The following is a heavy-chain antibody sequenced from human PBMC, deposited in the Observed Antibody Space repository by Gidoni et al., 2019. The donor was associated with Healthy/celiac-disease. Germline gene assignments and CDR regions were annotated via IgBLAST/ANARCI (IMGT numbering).Heavy chain of an antibody. CDR1: GGSISSCVFS. Sequence: QVQLQESGPGLVKPSQTLSLTRPISGGSISSCVFSWSWIRQHPGKGLEWIGYIYYSGSTYYNPSLKSRVTISVDTSKNQFSLKLSSVTAADTAVYYCARANCSGGSCYGGDWFDPWGQGTLVTVSS. J-gene: IGHJ5*02. D-gene: IGHD2-15*01. CDR2: IYYSGST. CDR3: ARANCSGGSCYGGDWFDP. V-gene: IGHV4-31*03.